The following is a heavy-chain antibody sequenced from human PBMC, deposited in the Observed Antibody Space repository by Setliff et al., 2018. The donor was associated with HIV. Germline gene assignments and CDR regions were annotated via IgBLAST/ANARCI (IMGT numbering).Heavy chain of an antibody. D-gene: IGHD3-10*01. V-gene: IGHV4-34*01. CDR3: ARGLGDYGSGSYWIYYYYYMDV. CDR2: INHSGST. Sequence: PSETLSLTCSVSGGSFSGYYWSWNRQPPGKGPEWIGEINHSGSTDYNPSLKSRVTISVDTSKNQFSLKLSSVTAADTAVYYCARGLGDYGSGSYWIYYYYYMDVWGKGTTVTVSS. J-gene: IGHJ6*03. CDR1: GGSFSGYY.